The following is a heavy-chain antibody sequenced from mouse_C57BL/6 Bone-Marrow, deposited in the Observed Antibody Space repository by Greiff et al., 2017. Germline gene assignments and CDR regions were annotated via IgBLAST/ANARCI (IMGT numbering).Heavy chain of an antibody. CDR2: ISSGGSST. D-gene: IGHD2-3*01. J-gene: IGHJ2*01. Sequence: EVNLVESGGDLVKPGGSLKLSCAASGFTFSSYGMSWVRQTPDKRLEWVATISSGGSSTYYPDRAKGRFTISRDNATNTLYLQMSSLKSEDTAMYSCARRFYYGYSDSFDYWCQGTTLSVSS. CDR3: ARRFYYGYSDSFDY. V-gene: IGHV5-6*02. CDR1: GFTFSSYG.